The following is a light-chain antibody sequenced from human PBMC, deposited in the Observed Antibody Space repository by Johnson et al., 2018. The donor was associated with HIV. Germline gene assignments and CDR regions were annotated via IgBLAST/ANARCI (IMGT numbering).Light chain of an antibody. CDR1: SSKIGNKY. V-gene: IGLV1-51*01. J-gene: IGLJ1*01. CDR2: DNI. CDR3: ATWDSSLSVYV. Sequence: QSVLTQPPSVSAAPGQKVTISCSGSSSKIGNKYVSWYQQLPGTAPKVLIYDNIKRPSGIPARFSGSKSGTSATLVLPGLQTGDEADYHCATWDSSLSVYVFGTGTKVTVL.